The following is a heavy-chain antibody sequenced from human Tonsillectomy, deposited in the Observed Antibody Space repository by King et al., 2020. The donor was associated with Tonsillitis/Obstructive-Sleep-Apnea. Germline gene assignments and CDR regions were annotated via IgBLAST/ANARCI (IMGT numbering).Heavy chain of an antibody. CDR3: ARERDYYGSGSGMDV. Sequence: VQLVESGGGVVQPGRSLRLSCAASGFTFSSYGMHWVRQAPGKGLEWVAVIWYDGSNKYYADSVKGRFTISRDNSKNTLYLQMNSLRAEDTAVYYCARERDYYGSGSGMDVWGQGTTVTVSS. V-gene: IGHV3-33*01. CDR2: IWYDGSNK. CDR1: GFTFSSYG. J-gene: IGHJ6*02. D-gene: IGHD3-10*01.